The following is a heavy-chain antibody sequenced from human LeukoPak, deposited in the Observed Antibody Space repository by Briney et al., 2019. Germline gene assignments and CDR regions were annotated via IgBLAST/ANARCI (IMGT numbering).Heavy chain of an antibody. V-gene: IGHV3-30-3*01. Sequence: GGSLRLSCAASGFTFSSYAMHWVRQAPGKGLEWVAVIAYDGSNKYYADSVKGRFTISRDNSKNTLYLQMNSLRAEDTAVYYRARENSYYDSSGYYVYYFDYWGQGTLVTVSS. J-gene: IGHJ4*02. CDR2: IAYDGSNK. D-gene: IGHD3-22*01. CDR3: ARENSYYDSSGYYVYYFDY. CDR1: GFTFSSYA.